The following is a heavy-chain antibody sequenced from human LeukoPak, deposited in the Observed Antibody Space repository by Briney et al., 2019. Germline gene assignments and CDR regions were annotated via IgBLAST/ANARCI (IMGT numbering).Heavy chain of an antibody. Sequence: GGSLRLSCAASGFTFSSYWMHWVRQAPGKGLVWVSRINSDGSSTSYADSVKGRFIISRDNAKNTLYLQMNSLIAEDTAVYYCARDRTVEPLDYWGQGTLVTVSS. J-gene: IGHJ4*02. D-gene: IGHD4-23*01. CDR3: ARDRTVEPLDY. CDR1: GFTFSSYW. V-gene: IGHV3-74*01. CDR2: INSDGSST.